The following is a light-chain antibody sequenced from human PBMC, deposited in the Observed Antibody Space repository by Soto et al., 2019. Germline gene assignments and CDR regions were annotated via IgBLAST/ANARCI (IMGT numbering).Light chain of an antibody. CDR3: QQYGSSPFT. CDR1: QTLSNNF. J-gene: IGKJ3*01. V-gene: IGKV3-20*01. CDR2: GAS. Sequence: ENVLTQSPGTLSLSPGESATLSCRASQTLSNNFLVWYQHKPGQAPRLLIYGASIRATGIPDRFSGSGSGTDFTLTTSRLEPEDFALYYCQQYGSSPFTFGPGTRVDVK.